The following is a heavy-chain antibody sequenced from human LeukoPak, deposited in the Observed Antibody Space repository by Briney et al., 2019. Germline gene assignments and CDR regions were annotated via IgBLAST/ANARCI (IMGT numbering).Heavy chain of an antibody. CDR1: GFTFSSYS. V-gene: IGHV3-21*01. Sequence: GGSLRLSCAASGFTFSSYSMNWVRQAPGKGLEWVSSISSGSTYIYYADSLKGRFTISRDNAKNSLYLQMNSLRAEDTAVYYCARDYYDSGDYWGQGTLVTVSS. J-gene: IGHJ4*02. CDR2: ISSGSTYI. CDR3: ARDYYDSGDY. D-gene: IGHD3-22*01.